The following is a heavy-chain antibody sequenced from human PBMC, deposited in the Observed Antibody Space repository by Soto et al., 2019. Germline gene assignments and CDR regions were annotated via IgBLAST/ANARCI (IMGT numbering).Heavy chain of an antibody. CDR1: GFTFSSYA. Sequence: GGSLRLSCAASGFTFSSYAMSWVRQAPGKGLEWVSAISGSGGTTYYADSVKGRFTSSRDNSKNTLYLQMNSLRAEDTALYYCARDALRFYSNYEKTLDYWGQGTLVTVSS. CDR2: ISGSGGTT. D-gene: IGHD4-4*01. CDR3: ARDALRFYSNYEKTLDY. J-gene: IGHJ4*02. V-gene: IGHV3-23*01.